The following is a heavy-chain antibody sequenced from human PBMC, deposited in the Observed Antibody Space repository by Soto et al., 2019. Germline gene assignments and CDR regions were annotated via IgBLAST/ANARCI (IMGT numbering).Heavy chain of an antibody. J-gene: IGHJ6*02. CDR2: ISGSGGST. CDR3: AKVGADGPNYYYYYGMDV. CDR1: GFTLSSYG. V-gene: IGHV3-23*01. D-gene: IGHD3-16*01. Sequence: GGSLRLSCAASGFTLSSYGISWVRPAPGKGVEWVSAISGSGGSTYYADSVKGRFTISRDNSKNTLYLQMNSLRAEDAAVYYCAKVGADGPNYYYYYGMDVWGQGTTVTVSS.